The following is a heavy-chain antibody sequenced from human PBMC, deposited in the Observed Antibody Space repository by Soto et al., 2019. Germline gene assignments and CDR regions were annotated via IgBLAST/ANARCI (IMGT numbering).Heavy chain of an antibody. CDR1: GGTFSSYA. D-gene: IGHD2-8*01. V-gene: IGHV1-69*06. Sequence: ASVKVSCKASGGTFSSYAISWVRQAPGQGLEWMGGIIPIFGTANYAQKFQGRVTITADKSTSTAYMELSSLRSEDTAVYYCASLMVYAIQGPYYYGMDVWGQGTTVTVSS. CDR3: ASLMVYAIQGPYYYGMDV. J-gene: IGHJ6*02. CDR2: IIPIFGTA.